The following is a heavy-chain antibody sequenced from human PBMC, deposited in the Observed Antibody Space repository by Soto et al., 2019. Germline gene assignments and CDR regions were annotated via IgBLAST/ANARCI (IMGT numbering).Heavy chain of an antibody. CDR3: ARGGGGKDGNDADREDY. D-gene: IGHD1-1*01. CDR2: ISSSSSTI. V-gene: IGHV3-48*02. Sequence: EVQLVESGGGWVQPGGSLRLSCAASGFTFSSYRMNWVRQAPGKGLEWVSYISSSSSTIYYADSVKGRFTISRDNAKNSLYLQMNSLRDEDTAVYYCARGGGGKDGNDADREDYWGQGTLVTVSS. J-gene: IGHJ4*02. CDR1: GFTFSSYR.